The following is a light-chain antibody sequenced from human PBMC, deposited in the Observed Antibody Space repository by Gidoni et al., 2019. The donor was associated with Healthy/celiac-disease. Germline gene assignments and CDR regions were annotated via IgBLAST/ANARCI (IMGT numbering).Light chain of an antibody. J-gene: IGKJ5*01. V-gene: IGKV4-1*01. CDR1: QSVLCSSNNKNY. CDR2: WAS. CDR3: QQYYSTPIT. Sequence: DIVMTQSPDSLAVSLGERATINCTSSQSVLCSSNNKNYLAWYQQKPGQPPKLLIYWASTRESGVPDRFSGSGSGTDFTLTISSLQAEDVAVYYCQQYYSTPITFGQGTRLEIK.